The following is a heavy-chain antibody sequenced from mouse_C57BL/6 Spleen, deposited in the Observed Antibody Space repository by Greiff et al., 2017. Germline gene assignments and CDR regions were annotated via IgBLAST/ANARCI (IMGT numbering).Heavy chain of an antibody. Sequence: VQVVESEGGLVQPGSSMKLSCTASGFTFSDYYMAWVRQVPEKGLEWVANINYDGSSTYYLDSLKSRFIISRDNAKNILYLQMSSLKSEDTATYYCARAGYYDYDEGAMDYWGQGTSVTVSS. CDR1: GFTFSDYY. CDR2: INYDGSST. CDR3: ARAGYYDYDEGAMDY. D-gene: IGHD2-4*01. J-gene: IGHJ4*01. V-gene: IGHV5-16*01.